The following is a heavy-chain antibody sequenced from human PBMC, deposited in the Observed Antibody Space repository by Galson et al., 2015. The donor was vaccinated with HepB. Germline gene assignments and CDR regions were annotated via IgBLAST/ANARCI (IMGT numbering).Heavy chain of an antibody. Sequence: SLRLSCAASGFTFSSYAMHWVRQAPGKGLEWVAVISYDGSNKYYADSVKGRFTISRGNSKNTLYLQMNSLRAEDTAVYYCAREYWNVGTGEQNDAFDIWGQGTMVTVSS. D-gene: IGHD7-27*01. CDR3: AREYWNVGTGEQNDAFDI. CDR2: ISYDGSNK. J-gene: IGHJ3*02. V-gene: IGHV3-30-3*01. CDR1: GFTFSSYA.